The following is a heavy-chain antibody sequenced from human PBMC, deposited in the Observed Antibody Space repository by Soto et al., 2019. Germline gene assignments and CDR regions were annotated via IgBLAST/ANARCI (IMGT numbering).Heavy chain of an antibody. CDR3: ARHKDSTSWNLLPDY. D-gene: IGHD6-13*01. Sequence: QLQLQESGPGLVKPSETLSLTCTVSGGSISSSTYYWGWIRQPPGKGLEWIGYIYYSGSSDSNPSLKSRVTISVDTSNNQFSLKLSSVTAADTAVYYCARHKDSTSWNLLPDYWGQGTLVTVSS. V-gene: IGHV4-39*01. CDR1: GGSISSSTYY. CDR2: IYYSGSS. J-gene: IGHJ4*02.